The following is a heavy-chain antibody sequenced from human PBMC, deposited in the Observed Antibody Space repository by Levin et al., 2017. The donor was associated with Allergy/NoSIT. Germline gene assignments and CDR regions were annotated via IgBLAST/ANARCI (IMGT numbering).Heavy chain of an antibody. D-gene: IGHD2-2*01. V-gene: IGHV3-9*01. CDR2: ISWNSGSI. CDR3: ARASIGLPAAFDI. CDR1: GFTFDDYA. Sequence: RSGGSLRLSCAASGFTFDDYAMHWVRQAPGKGLEWVSGISWNSGSIGYADSVKGRFTISRDNAKNSLYLQMNSLRTEDTAFYYCARASIGLPAAFDIWGQGTMVIVSS. J-gene: IGHJ3*02.